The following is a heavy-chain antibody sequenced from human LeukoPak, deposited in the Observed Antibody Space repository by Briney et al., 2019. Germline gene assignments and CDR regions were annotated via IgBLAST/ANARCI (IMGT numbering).Heavy chain of an antibody. Sequence: PGGSLRLSCAASGFTFSDYYMSWIRQAPGKGLEWVSYISSSGSTIYYADSVKGRFTISRDNARNILYLQMNSLRAEDTAVYYCARVYDVLTGGFDHWGQGALVTVSS. CDR1: GFTFSDYY. J-gene: IGHJ4*02. D-gene: IGHD3-9*01. V-gene: IGHV3-11*04. CDR3: ARVYDVLTGGFDH. CDR2: ISSSGSTI.